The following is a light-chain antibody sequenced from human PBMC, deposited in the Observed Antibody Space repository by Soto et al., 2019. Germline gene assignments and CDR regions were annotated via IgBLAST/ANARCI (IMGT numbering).Light chain of an antibody. Sequence: EIVMTQSPASLSVSPGGRATLSCGASQSVSSNLAWYQQKPGQAPRLFIYGASTRATGIPARFSGSGSGTEFTLTISNLQSEDFAVYYCQQYNSWPTFGGGTRVEI. V-gene: IGKV3-15*01. CDR1: QSVSSN. J-gene: IGKJ4*01. CDR2: GAS. CDR3: QQYNSWPT.